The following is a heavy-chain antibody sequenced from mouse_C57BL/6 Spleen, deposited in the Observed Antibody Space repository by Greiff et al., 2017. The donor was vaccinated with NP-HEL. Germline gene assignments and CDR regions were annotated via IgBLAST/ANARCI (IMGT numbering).Heavy chain of an antibody. V-gene: IGHV1-18*01. Sequence: EVQLQQSGPELVKPGDSVTIPCKASGYTFTDYNMDWVKQSHGKSLEWIGDINPNNGGTIYNQKFKGKATLTVDKSSSTAYMELRSLTSEDTAVYYCARGGFHRWFAYWGQGTLVTVSA. CDR2: INPNNGGT. CDR1: GYTFTDYN. CDR3: ARGGFHRWFAY. J-gene: IGHJ3*01.